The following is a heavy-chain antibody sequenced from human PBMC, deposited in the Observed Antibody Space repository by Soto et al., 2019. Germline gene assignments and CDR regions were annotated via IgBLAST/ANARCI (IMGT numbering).Heavy chain of an antibody. Sequence: SVKVSCKASGGPFSNYAINWVRQAPGQGLEWMGGIIPTFTTGIIPIFGTPTYAQNFQGRVTITADESTSTAYMEMSGLMSDDTAVYYCARDARGTRGFDEMDIWGQGTTVTVSS. J-gene: IGHJ6*02. CDR2: IIPTFTTGIIPIFGTP. CDR3: ARDARGTRGFDEMDI. CDR1: GGPFSNYA. D-gene: IGHD3-9*01. V-gene: IGHV1-69*13.